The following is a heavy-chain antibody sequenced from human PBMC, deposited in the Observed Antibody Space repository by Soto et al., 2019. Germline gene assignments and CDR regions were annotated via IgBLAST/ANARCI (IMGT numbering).Heavy chain of an antibody. V-gene: IGHV3-21*01. J-gene: IGHJ4*02. D-gene: IGHD3-10*01. CDR1: GFTFSSYS. Sequence: GGSLRLSCAASGFTFSSYSMNWVRQAPGKGLEWVSSISSSSSYIYYADSVKGRFTISRDNAKNSLYLQMNSLRAEDTAVYYCARQIYGSGPTVDYWGQGTLVTVSS. CDR3: ARQIYGSGPTVDY. CDR2: ISSSSSYI.